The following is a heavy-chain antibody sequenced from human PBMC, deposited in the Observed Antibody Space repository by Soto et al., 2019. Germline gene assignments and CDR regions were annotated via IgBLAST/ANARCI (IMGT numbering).Heavy chain of an antibody. J-gene: IGHJ2*01. CDR2: IYYSGST. V-gene: IGHV4-59*08. Sequence: QVQLQESGPGLVKPSETLSLTCTVSGGSISSYYWSWIRQPPGKGLEWIGYIYYSGSTNYNPSIKIRVTMSVDTSKNQFSLKLSSVTAADTAVYYCASLLLTTVTPYWYFDLWGRGTLVTVSS. CDR1: GGSISSYY. CDR3: ASLLLTTVTPYWYFDL. D-gene: IGHD4-17*01.